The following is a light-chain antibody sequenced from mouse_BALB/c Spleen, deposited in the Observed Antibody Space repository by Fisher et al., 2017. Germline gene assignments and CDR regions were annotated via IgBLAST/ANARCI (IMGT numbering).Light chain of an antibody. J-gene: IGKJ2*01. CDR2: STS. CDR3: QQRSSYPYT. Sequence: IVLTQSPAIMSASPGERVTMTCSASSSVSSSYLYWYQQKSGSSPKLWIYSTSNLASGVPARFSGSGSGTSYSLTISRMEAEDAATYYCQQRSSYPYTFGGGTKLEIK. CDR1: SSVSSSY. V-gene: IGKV4-79*01.